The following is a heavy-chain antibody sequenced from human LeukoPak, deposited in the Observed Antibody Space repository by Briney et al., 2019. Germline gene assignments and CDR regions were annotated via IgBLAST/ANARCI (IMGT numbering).Heavy chain of an antibody. J-gene: IGHJ4*02. CDR1: GFTFSSYG. Sequence: PGGSLRLSCAASGFTFSSYGMHWVRQAPGKGLEWVAFIRYDGSNKYYADSVKGRFTISRDNSKNTLYLQMNSLRAEDTAVYYCAKAEEGWLRFFSHPLDYWGQGTLVTVSS. V-gene: IGHV3-30*02. CDR2: IRYDGSNK. D-gene: IGHD5-12*01. CDR3: AKAEEGWLRFFSHPLDY.